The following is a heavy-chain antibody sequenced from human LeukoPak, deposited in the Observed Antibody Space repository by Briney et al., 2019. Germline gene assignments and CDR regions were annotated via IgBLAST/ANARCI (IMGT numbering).Heavy chain of an antibody. D-gene: IGHD3-22*01. CDR3: ARGRSAFDSTSYYYEI. V-gene: IGHV4-34*01. CDR2: IYHSGST. CDR1: GRLFTDHY. Sequence: SETLSLTCAVYGRLFTDHYWSWIRQPPGKGLEWIGEIYHSGSTNYNPSLKSRVTTSVDASNNQFSLKLTSVTAADTAVYYCARGRSAFDSTSYYYEIWGRGILVTVSS. J-gene: IGHJ4*01.